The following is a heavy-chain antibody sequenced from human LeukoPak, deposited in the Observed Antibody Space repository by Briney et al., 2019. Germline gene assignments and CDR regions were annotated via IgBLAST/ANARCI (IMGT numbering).Heavy chain of an antibody. CDR1: GGSFSSSSYY. CDR3: ARGKEYDYVWGSYRYSFDY. CDR2: IYYSGST. V-gene: IGHV4-39*07. Sequence: SETLSLTCSVSGGSFSSSSYYWGWIRQPPGKGLEWIGTIYYSGSTYYNPSLKSRVTISVDTSKNQFSLKLSSVTAADTAVYYCARGKEYDYVWGSYRYSFDYWGQGTLVTVSS. J-gene: IGHJ4*02. D-gene: IGHD3-16*02.